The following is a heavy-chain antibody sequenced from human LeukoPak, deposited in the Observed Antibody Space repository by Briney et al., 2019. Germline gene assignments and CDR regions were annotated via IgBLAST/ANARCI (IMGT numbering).Heavy chain of an antibody. D-gene: IGHD3-10*01. CDR1: GDSISGLSYY. CDR2: IYTSGST. V-gene: IGHV4-61*02. Sequence: SETLSLTCSVSGDSISGLSYYWSWIRQPAGKGLEWIGRIYTSGSTNYNPSLKSRVAISVDTSKNQFSLKLSSVTAADTAVYYCARGGGGEGVWAHFDYWGQGTLVTVSS. CDR3: ARGGGGEGVWAHFDY. J-gene: IGHJ4*02.